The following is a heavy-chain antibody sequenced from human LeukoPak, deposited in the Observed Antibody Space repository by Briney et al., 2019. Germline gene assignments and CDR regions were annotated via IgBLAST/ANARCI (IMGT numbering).Heavy chain of an antibody. D-gene: IGHD5-12*01. CDR3: ARDSGRWLRPNYYYYMDV. CDR2: IYYSGST. CDR1: GGSISSYY. Sequence: SETLSLTCTVSGGSISSYYWSWIRQPPGKGLEWIGYIYYSGSTNYNPSLKSRVTISVDTSKNQFSLKLSSVTAADTAVYYCARDSGRWLRPNYYYYMDVWGKGTTVTVSS. J-gene: IGHJ6*03. V-gene: IGHV4-59*01.